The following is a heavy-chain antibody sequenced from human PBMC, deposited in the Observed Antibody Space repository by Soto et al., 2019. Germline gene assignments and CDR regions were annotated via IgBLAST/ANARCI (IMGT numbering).Heavy chain of an antibody. J-gene: IGHJ5*02. CDR1: GGSISSGYYY. CDR3: ARTESGTFDP. D-gene: IGHD1-7*01. V-gene: IGHV4-30-4*01. Sequence: SETLSLTCTVSGGSISSGYYYWSWIRQPPGKGLEWIGYIYYSGSTYYNPSLKSRVTISVDTSKNQFSLKLSSVTAADTAVYYCARTESGTFDPWGQGTLVTVPQ. CDR2: IYYSGST.